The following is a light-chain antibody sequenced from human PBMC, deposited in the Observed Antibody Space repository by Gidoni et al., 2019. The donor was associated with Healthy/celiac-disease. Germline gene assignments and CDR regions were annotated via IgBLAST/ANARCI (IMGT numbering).Light chain of an antibody. CDR2: AAS. CDR1: QSISSY. Sequence: IQMTQSPSSLSASVGDRVTITCRASQSISSYLNWYQQKPGKAPKLLIYAASSLHSGVPSRFSGSGSGTDFTLTISSLQPEDFAAYYCQQSYSTPPTFGQGTKLEIK. J-gene: IGKJ2*01. CDR3: QQSYSTPPT. V-gene: IGKV1-39*01.